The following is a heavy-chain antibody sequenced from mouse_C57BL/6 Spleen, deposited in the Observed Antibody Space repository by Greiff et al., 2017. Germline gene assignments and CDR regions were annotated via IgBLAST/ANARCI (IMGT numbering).Heavy chain of an antibody. CDR3: ANGSGGYYAMDD. CDR1: GYSFTDYN. J-gene: IGHJ4*01. Sequence: EVKLQESGPELVKPGASVKISCKASGYSFTDYNMNWVKQSNGKSLEWIGVINPNYGTTSYNQKFKGKATLTVDQSSSTAYMQLNSLTSEDSAVYYCANGSGGYYAMDDWGQGTSVTVSS. CDR2: INPNYGTT. V-gene: IGHV1-39*01.